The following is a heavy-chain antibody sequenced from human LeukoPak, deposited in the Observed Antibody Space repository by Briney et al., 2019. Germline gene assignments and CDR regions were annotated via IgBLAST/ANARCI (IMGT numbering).Heavy chain of an antibody. CDR3: ARDPDSSGRIDY. J-gene: IGHJ4*02. Sequence: GSLRLSCAASGFTFSSYWMNWVRQPPGKGLEWIGYIYYSGSTNYNPSLKSRVTISVDTSKNQFSLKLSSVTAADTAVYYCARDPDSSGRIDYWGQGTLVTVSS. D-gene: IGHD6-19*01. CDR2: IYYSGST. CDR1: GFTFSSYW. V-gene: IGHV4-59*01.